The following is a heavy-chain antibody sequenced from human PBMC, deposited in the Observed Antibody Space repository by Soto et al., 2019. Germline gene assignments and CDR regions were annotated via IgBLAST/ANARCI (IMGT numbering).Heavy chain of an antibody. J-gene: IGHJ4*02. CDR1: GFTFRTYV. V-gene: IGHV3-7*01. Sequence: EVQLVESGGGLVQPGGSLRLSCTASGFTFRTYVMNWVRQAPGKGLEWVASIKGDGSEKYYVDPVKGRFSISRDNARNSLYLQMNSLRAEDTAVYYCATSLIRGQGALVTVSS. CDR3: ATSLI. D-gene: IGHD6-6*01. CDR2: IKGDGSEK.